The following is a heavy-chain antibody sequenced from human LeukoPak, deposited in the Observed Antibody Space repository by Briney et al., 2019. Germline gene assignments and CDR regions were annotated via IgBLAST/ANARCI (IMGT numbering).Heavy chain of an antibody. CDR3: ASHADTPGIPHY. V-gene: IGHV4-39*01. CDR2: ISYSGID. CDR1: GGSISSRSYY. J-gene: IGHJ4*02. Sequence: SETLSLTCSVSGGSISSRSYYWAWIRQPPGKGLEWIGSISYSGIDYYDPSLKIRVTMSVDTSKNQFSLKVNSVSVADTAAYYCASHADTPGIPHYWGQGTLVTVSS. D-gene: IGHD2-2*02.